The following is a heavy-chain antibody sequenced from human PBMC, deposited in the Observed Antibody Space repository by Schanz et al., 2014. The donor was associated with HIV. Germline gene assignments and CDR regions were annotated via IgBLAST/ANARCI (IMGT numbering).Heavy chain of an antibody. D-gene: IGHD1-26*01. CDR3: ARDLRGDNYYVSDS. V-gene: IGHV3-21*04. CDR2: ISSGNRYI. CDR1: GFTFKNYG. J-gene: IGHJ4*02. Sequence: EVQLLESGGDLVQPGGSLRLSCAASGFTFKNYGMSWVRQAPGKGLEWVSAISSGNRYIYYADSVKGRFTISRDNAKNSLYLQMNSLRAEDTAVYYCARDLRGDNYYVSDSWGQGTLVSVSS.